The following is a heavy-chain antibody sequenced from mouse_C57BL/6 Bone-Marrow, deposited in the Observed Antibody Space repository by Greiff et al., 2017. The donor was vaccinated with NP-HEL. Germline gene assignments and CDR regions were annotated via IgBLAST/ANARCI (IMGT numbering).Heavy chain of an antibody. V-gene: IGHV5-9-1*02. CDR1: GFTFSSYA. Sequence: VHLVESGEGLVKPGGSLKLSCAAFGFTFSSYAMSWVRQTPEKRLEWVAYISSGGDYIYYADTVKGRFTISRDNARNTLYLQMSSLKSEDTAMYYCTRDRDSFYYYGSSHWYFDVWGTGTTVTVSS. J-gene: IGHJ1*03. D-gene: IGHD1-1*01. CDR3: TRDRDSFYYYGSSHWYFDV. CDR2: ISSGGDYI.